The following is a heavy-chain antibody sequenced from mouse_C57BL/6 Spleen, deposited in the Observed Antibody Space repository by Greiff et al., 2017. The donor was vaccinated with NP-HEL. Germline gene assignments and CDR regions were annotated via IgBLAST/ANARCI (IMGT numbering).Heavy chain of an antibody. Sequence: VQLQQSGAELARPGASVKLSCKASGYTFTSYGISWVKQRTGQGLEWIGEIYPRSGNTYYNEKFKGKATLTADKSSSTAYMELRSLTSEDSAVYFCARSYYDYDYYAMDYWGQGTSVTVSS. J-gene: IGHJ4*01. V-gene: IGHV1-81*01. CDR3: ARSYYDYDYYAMDY. D-gene: IGHD2-4*01. CDR2: IYPRSGNT. CDR1: GYTFTSYG.